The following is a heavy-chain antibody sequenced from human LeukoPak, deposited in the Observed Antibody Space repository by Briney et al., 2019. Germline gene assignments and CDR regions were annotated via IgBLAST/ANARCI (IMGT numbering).Heavy chain of an antibody. CDR3: AKVGCSSTSCYTGHAFDI. CDR2: ISWISGSI. J-gene: IGHJ3*02. Sequence: GGSLRLSCAASGFTFDDYAMHWVRQAPGKGLEWVSGISWISGSIGYADSVKGRFTISRDNAKNSLYLQMNSLRAEDTALYYCAKVGCSSTSCYTGHAFDIWGQGTMVTVSS. CDR1: GFTFDDYA. V-gene: IGHV3-9*01. D-gene: IGHD2-2*02.